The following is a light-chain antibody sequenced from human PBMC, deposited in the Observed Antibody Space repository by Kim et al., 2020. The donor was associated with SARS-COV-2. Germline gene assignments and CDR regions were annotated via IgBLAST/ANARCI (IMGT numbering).Light chain of an antibody. CDR3: QQYDQWPFT. J-gene: IGKJ4*01. Sequence: EVVLTQSPATLSVSPVESVTLPCRASQSVHRNLAWYQQKPGQAPSLLIDDASTRATGIPARFSGSGSGTEFTLTISSLQPDDSAVYYCQQYDQWPFTFGGGTRVEI. CDR1: QSVHRN. CDR2: DAS. V-gene: IGKV3-15*01.